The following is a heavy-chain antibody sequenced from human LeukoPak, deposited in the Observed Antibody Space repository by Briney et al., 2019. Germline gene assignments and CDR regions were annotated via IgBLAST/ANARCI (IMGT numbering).Heavy chain of an antibody. CDR3: ARVSGDYGVKVFGY. J-gene: IGHJ4*02. Sequence: KSSETLSLTCSVSGGSINSGGYFWSWLRQSPGKGLEWIAYIYHSGITDFNPSLKSRVTISIDRSKNHFSLNLTSVTAADTAVYYCARVSGDYGVKVFGYWGQGTLVTVSS. D-gene: IGHD4-17*01. V-gene: IGHV4-30-2*06. CDR1: GGSINSGGYF. CDR2: IYHSGIT.